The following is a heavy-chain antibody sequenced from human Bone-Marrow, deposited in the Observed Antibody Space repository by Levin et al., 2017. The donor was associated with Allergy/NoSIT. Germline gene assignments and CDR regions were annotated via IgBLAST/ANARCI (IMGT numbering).Heavy chain of an antibody. Sequence: GGSLRLSCKGSGSSFTTNWISWVRQMPGKGLEWMGRIDPSDSDSTHRPSFQGHVTMSIDKSTSTAYLQWSSLKASDTAIYYCARQSTRNGWFNDAFDIWGQGTMVTVSS. J-gene: IGHJ3*02. CDR1: GSSFTTNW. V-gene: IGHV5-10-1*01. CDR3: ARQSTRNGWFNDAFDI. D-gene: IGHD6-19*01. CDR2: IDPSDSDS.